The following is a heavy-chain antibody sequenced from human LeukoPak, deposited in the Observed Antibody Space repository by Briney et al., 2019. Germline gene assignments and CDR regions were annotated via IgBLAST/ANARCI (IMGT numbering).Heavy chain of an antibody. CDR3: ARTLHGIAAARIKPYYFDY. CDR2: MNPNSGNT. CDR1: GYNFTSYD. V-gene: IGHV1-8*01. J-gene: IGHJ4*02. D-gene: IGHD6-13*01. Sequence: EASVKVSCKASGYNFTSYDINWVRQATGQGLEWMGWMNPNSGNTGYAQKFQGRVTMTRNTSISTAYMELSSLRSEDTAVYYCARTLHGIAAARIKPYYFDYWGQGTLVTVSS.